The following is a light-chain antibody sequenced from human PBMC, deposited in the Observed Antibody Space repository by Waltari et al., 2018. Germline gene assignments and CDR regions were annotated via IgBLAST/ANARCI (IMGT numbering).Light chain of an antibody. Sequence: EVVMTQSPATLSVFPGESATLSCRASQTVSSNLAWYQQRPGQAPRLLIFDASTRAPSVPARFSGSGSGKEFTLTIRSLQSEDSAVYYCQQYNRWPPITFGQGTRLEIK. J-gene: IGKJ5*01. CDR3: QQYNRWPPIT. CDR2: DAS. CDR1: QTVSSN. V-gene: IGKV3-15*01.